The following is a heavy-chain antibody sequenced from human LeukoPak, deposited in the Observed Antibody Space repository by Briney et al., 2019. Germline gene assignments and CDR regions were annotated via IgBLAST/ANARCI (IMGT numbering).Heavy chain of an antibody. CDR3: ARFYDSSGYYHDY. J-gene: IGHJ4*02. CDR2: IYYSGST. D-gene: IGHD3-22*01. V-gene: IGHV4-31*03. CDR1: GGSISSGGYY. Sequence: SETLSLTCTVSGGSISSGGYYWSWIRQHPGKGLEWIGYIYYSGSTYYNPSLKSRVTISVDTSKNQFSLKLSSVTAADTAAYYCARFYDSSGYYHDYWGQGTLVTVSS.